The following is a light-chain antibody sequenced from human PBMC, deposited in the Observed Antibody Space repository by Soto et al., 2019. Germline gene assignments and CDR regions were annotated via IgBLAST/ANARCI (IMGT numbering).Light chain of an antibody. CDR1: RSNIETYT. Sequence: QLVLTQPPSASGTPGQRVTISCSGSRSNIETYTVNWYQQLPGAAPKLLIYSYNQRPSRVPDRFSGSKSGTSASLAISGLQSEDEGDYYCAAWDDSLNGYVLGTGTKLTVL. CDR3: AAWDDSLNGYV. J-gene: IGLJ1*01. CDR2: SYN. V-gene: IGLV1-44*01.